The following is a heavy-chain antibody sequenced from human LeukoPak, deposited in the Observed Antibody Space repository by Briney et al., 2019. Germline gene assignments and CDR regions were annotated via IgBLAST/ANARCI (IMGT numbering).Heavy chain of an antibody. CDR1: GFGFAGYC. J-gene: IGHJ6*02. V-gene: IGHV3-23*01. CDR2: VSGSNTGSGSDT. Sequence: QAGASLRPSCAASGFGFAGYCMTWVRQAPGKGLEWVSAVSGSNTGSGSDTYYAESVKGRFTISRDNSQNTLHLQMHSLRAEDTAIYYCAFSTLTTGYHGLDVWGPGTTVTVSS. CDR3: AFSTLTTGYHGLDV. D-gene: IGHD4-17*01.